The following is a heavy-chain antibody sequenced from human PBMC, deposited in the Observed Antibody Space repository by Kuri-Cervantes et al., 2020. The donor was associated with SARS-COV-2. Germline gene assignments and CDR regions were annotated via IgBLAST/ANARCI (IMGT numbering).Heavy chain of an antibody. CDR3: VARRWLGVPIAPVELYIHV. CDR1: GYTFTSYG. J-gene: IGHJ1*01. Sequence: ASVKVSCKASGYTFTSYGISWVRQAPGQRLEWLGWFNAGNGNTKYSQKFQGRVTITRDTSASTAYMELSSLSSEDTAVYYCVARRWLGVPIAPVELYIHVWGQGTLVTVSS. V-gene: IGHV1-3*01. CDR2: FNAGNGNT. D-gene: IGHD6-19*01.